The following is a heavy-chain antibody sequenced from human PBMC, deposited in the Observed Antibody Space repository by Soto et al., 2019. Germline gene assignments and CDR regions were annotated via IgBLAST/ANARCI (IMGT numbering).Heavy chain of an antibody. J-gene: IGHJ6*02. CDR1: GYTFTSYG. V-gene: IGHV1-18*04. CDR3: ASDFGVVIRGSDDDYGMDV. Sequence: SVKVSCKASGYTFTSYGISWVRQAPGHGLEWMGWISAYNGNTNYAQKFKGRVTITADESTSTAYMELSSLRSEDTAVYHCASDFGVVIRGSDDDYGMDVWGQGTTVTVSS. CDR2: ISAYNGNT. D-gene: IGHD3-3*01.